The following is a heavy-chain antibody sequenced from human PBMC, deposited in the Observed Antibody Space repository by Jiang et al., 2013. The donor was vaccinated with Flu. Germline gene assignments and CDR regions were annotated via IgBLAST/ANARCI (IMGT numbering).Heavy chain of an antibody. Sequence: SCAASGFTSVAMLCTGSARLQARGLEWVAVISYDGSNKYYADSVKGRFTISRDNSKNTPYLQMNSLRAEDTAVYYCARDKSITMIVVADYYFDYWGQGTLVTVSS. CDR2: ISYDGSNK. CDR3: ARDKSITMIVVADYYFDY. J-gene: IGHJ4*02. D-gene: IGHD3-22*01. V-gene: IGHV3-30-3*01. CDR1: GFTSVAML.